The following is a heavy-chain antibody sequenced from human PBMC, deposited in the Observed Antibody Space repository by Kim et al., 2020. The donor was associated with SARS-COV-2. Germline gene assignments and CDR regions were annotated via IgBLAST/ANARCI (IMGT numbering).Heavy chain of an antibody. D-gene: IGHD1-26*01. J-gene: IGHJ4*02. Sequence: GGSLRLSCAASGFTFSSYAMHWVRQAPGKGLEWVAVISYDGSNKYYADSVKGRFTISRDNSKNTLYLQMNSLRAEDTAVYYCARGRIGNSGSYWSFAYWGQGTLVTVSS. CDR2: ISYDGSNK. CDR1: GFTFSSYA. V-gene: IGHV3-30*04. CDR3: ARGRIGNSGSYWSFAY.